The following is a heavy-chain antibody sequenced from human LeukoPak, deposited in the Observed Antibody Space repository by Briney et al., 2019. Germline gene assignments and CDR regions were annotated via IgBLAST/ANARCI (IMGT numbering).Heavy chain of an antibody. V-gene: IGHV1-18*01. CDR1: GYTFTSYD. J-gene: IGHJ3*02. Sequence: ASVKVSCKASGYTFTSYDINWVRQATGQGLEWMGWISAYNGNTNYAQKLQGRVTMTTDTSTSTAYMELRSLRSDDTAVYYCARDRSVVVPAAISDAFDIWGQGTMVTVSS. CDR3: ARDRSVVVPAAISDAFDI. D-gene: IGHD2-2*01. CDR2: ISAYNGNT.